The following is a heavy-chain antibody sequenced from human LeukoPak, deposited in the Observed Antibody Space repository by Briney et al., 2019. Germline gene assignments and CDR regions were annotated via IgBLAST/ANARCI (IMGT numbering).Heavy chain of an antibody. CDR2: IVVGSGNT. CDR3: ARGGSYGGYHSY. CDR1: GFTFTSSA. V-gene: IGHV1-58*02. D-gene: IGHD4-23*01. Sequence: SVKVSCKASGFTFTSSAMQWVRQARGQRLEWIGWIVVGSGNTNYAQKFQERVTITRDMSTSTAYMELSSLRAEDTALYYCARGGSYGGYHSYWGQGTLVTVSS. J-gene: IGHJ4*02.